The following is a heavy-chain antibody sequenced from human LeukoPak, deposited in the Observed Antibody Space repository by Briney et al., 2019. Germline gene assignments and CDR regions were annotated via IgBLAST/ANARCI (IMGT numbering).Heavy chain of an antibody. CDR1: GGSFSRYY. CDR2: INHSGST. D-gene: IGHD3-3*01. V-gene: IGHV4-34*01. J-gene: IGHJ3*02. Sequence: PSETLSLTCAVYGGSFSRYYWSWIRQPPGKGLEWIGEINHSGSTNYNPSLKSRVTISVDTSKNQFSLKLSSVTAADTAVYYCASSPAYYDFWSSTPSSNPFFDAFDIWGQGTMVTVSS. CDR3: ASSPAYYDFWSSTPSSNPFFDAFDI.